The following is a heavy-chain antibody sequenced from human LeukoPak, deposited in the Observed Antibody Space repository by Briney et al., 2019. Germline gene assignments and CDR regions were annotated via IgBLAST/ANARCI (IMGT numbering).Heavy chain of an antibody. V-gene: IGHV4-30-2*01. J-gene: IGHJ5*02. D-gene: IGHD3-22*01. Sequence: SQTLSLTCAVSGGSISSGGYSWSWIRQPPGKGLEWIGYIYHSGSTYYNPSLKSRVTISVDRSKNQFSLKLSSVTAADTAVYYCARTYYYDSSGYTWFDPWGQGTLVTVSS. CDR1: GGSISSGGYS. CDR2: IYHSGST. CDR3: ARTYYYDSSGYTWFDP.